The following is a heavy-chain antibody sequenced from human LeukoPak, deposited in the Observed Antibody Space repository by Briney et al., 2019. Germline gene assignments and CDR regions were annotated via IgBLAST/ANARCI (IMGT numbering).Heavy chain of an antibody. Sequence: PGGSLRLSCAASGFTFSGSAMHWVRQASGKGLEWVGRIRSKANSYATAYAASVKGRFTISRDDPKNTAYLQMNSLKTEDTAVYYCTRRSEPPYYYYGMDVWGQGTTVTVSS. CDR2: IRSKANSYAT. CDR1: GFTFSGSA. CDR3: TRRSEPPYYYYGMDV. J-gene: IGHJ6*02. V-gene: IGHV3-73*01.